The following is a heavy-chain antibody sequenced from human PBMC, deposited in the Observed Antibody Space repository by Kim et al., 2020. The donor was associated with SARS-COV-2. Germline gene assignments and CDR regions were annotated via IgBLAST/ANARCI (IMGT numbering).Heavy chain of an antibody. V-gene: IGHV4-59*01. CDR3: ARATVRGVIIDYFDY. J-gene: IGHJ4*02. Sequence: PTLETRVTISVDTSKNQFSLKLSSVTAADTAVYYCARATVRGVIIDYFDYWGQGTLVTVSS. D-gene: IGHD3-10*01.